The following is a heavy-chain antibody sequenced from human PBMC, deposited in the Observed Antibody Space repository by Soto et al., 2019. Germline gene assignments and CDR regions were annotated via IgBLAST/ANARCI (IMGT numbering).Heavy chain of an antibody. CDR3: ARYRREAVAGYTLDN. V-gene: IGHV4-59*01. CDR1: GGSISNYY. D-gene: IGHD6-13*01. Sequence: SETLSLTCTISGGSISNYYWTWIRQTPGKGLEWIGYVYYSGSTNYNPSLKSRVTISEDTSKSQYSLKVNSMTAADTAVYYCARYRREAVAGYTLDNWGQGILVTVSS. J-gene: IGHJ4*02. CDR2: VYYSGST.